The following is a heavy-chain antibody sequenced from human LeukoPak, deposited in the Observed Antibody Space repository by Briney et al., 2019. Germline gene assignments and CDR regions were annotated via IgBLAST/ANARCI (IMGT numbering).Heavy chain of an antibody. CDR2: IKRDGSNT. Sequence: GGSQRLSCAASGFTFSNYWMHWVRQAPGKGLVWVSRIKRDGSNTGYADSVKGRFTISRDNAKNTLYLEMNSLRAEDTAVYYCGGGDSTGPPDYSGQGTLVTVSS. V-gene: IGHV3-74*01. D-gene: IGHD3-22*01. CDR3: GGGDSTGPPDY. CDR1: GFTFSNYW. J-gene: IGHJ4*02.